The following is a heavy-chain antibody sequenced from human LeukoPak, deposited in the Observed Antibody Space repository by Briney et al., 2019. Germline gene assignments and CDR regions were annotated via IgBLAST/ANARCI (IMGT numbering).Heavy chain of an antibody. CDR3: ARVWVGAVDY. CDR2: INPNSGGT. V-gene: IGHV1-2*02. D-gene: IGHD1-26*01. Sequence: ASVTVPCKASGYTFTGYYMRWVRQAPGQGLEWMGWINPNSGGTNYAQKFQGRVTMTRDTSISTAYMELSRLRSDDTAVYYCARVWVGAVDYWGQGTLVTVSS. CDR1: GYTFTGYY. J-gene: IGHJ4*02.